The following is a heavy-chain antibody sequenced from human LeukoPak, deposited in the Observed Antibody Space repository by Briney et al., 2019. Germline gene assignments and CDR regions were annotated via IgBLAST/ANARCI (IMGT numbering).Heavy chain of an antibody. V-gene: IGHV1-69*05. CDR3: ARGGITIFGVVIMGPYYFDY. Sequence: ASVKVSCKASGGTFSSYAISWVRQAPGQGLEWMGGIIPIFGTANYAQKFQGRVTITTDESTSTAYMELSSLRSEDTAVYYCARGGITIFGVVIMGPYYFDYWGQGTLVTVSP. D-gene: IGHD3-3*01. CDR2: IIPIFGTA. J-gene: IGHJ4*02. CDR1: GGTFSSYA.